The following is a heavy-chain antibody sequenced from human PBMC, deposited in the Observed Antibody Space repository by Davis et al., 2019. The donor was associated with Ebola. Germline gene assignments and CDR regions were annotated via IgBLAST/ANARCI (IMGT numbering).Heavy chain of an antibody. CDR2: INEDGGGT. V-gene: IGHV3-7*03. J-gene: IGHJ6*03. CDR1: GFNFNNYW. D-gene: IGHD4-17*01. Sequence: PGGSLRLSCVASGFNFNNYWMSWVRQAPGKGLEWVALINEDGGGTWHVDFAKGRFTISRDNAKNSLFLQMNSLRAEDTAVYYCAKNRWATVTGYYYMDVWGKGTTVTVSS. CDR3: AKNRWATVTGYYYMDV.